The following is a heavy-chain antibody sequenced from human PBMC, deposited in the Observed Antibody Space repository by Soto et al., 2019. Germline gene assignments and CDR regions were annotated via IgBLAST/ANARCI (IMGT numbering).Heavy chain of an antibody. CDR3: ATTVPEQGLLLDY. Sequence: KPSETLSLTCTVSGGSISSGGYYWSWIRQHPGKGLEWIGYIYYSGSTYYNPSLKSRVTISVDTSKNQFSLKLSSVTAADTAVYYCATTVPEQGLLLDYWGQGTLVTVPQ. CDR2: IYYSGST. D-gene: IGHD6-25*01. CDR1: GGSISSGGYY. V-gene: IGHV4-31*03. J-gene: IGHJ4*02.